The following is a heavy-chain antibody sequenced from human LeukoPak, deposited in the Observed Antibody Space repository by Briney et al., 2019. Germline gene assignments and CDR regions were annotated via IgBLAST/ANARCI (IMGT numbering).Heavy chain of an antibody. Sequence: PGGSLRLSCAASGSTFTTYAMSWVRQTPGKGLEWVSAISGSGRNTYYADSVKGRFTISRDNSKNTLYLRMDSLTAEDTAVYYCANLGGDLYAFDYWGQGTLVTVSS. CDR2: ISGSGRNT. J-gene: IGHJ4*02. CDR3: ANLGGDLYAFDY. CDR1: GSTFTTYA. D-gene: IGHD2-21*02. V-gene: IGHV3-23*01.